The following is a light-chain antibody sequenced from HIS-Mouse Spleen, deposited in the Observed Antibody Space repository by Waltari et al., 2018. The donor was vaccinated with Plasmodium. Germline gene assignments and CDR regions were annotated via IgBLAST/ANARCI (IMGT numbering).Light chain of an antibody. J-gene: IGLJ2*01. CDR3: SSYAGSNNLV. CDR2: EVS. Sequence: QSALTQPPSASGSPGQSVTISCTGTSSDVGGYNYVSWYQQHPGKAPNLIIYEVSKRPAGAPDRFSGSKSGNTASLTVSGLQAEDEADYYCSSYAGSNNLVFGGGTKLTVL. CDR1: SSDVGGYNY. V-gene: IGLV2-8*01.